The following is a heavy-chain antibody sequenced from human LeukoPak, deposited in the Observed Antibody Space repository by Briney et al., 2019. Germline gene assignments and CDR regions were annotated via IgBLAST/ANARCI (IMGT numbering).Heavy chain of an antibody. CDR3: ARDPWNFYDDSGYNRDFDS. V-gene: IGHV1-18*01. CDR2: IGTYGGDT. Sequence: ASVKVSCKATSRIRWLRQAPGQGLEWMGWIGTYGGDTYYAQKFQGRITVTTGTSTSTVYMELRNLRSDDTAVYYCARDPWNFYDDSGYNRDFDSWGQGTLVTVSS. J-gene: IGHJ5*01. D-gene: IGHD3-22*01. CDR1: TSR.